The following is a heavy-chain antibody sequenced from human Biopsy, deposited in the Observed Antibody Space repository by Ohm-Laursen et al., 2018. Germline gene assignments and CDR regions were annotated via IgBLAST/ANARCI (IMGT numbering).Heavy chain of an antibody. J-gene: IGHJ6*02. V-gene: IGHV4-59*01. CDR1: GGSISRDY. CDR3: ARATNSTGWPYYYFYGMGV. CDR2: IYYSGST. D-gene: IGHD2/OR15-2a*01. Sequence: GTLSLTCTVSGGSISRDYWSWIRQTPGKGLEWIGYIYYSGSTNYNPSLKSRVTISVDTSKNQFSLRLNSVTAADTAVYYCARATNSTGWPYYYFYGMGVWGQGTTVTVSS.